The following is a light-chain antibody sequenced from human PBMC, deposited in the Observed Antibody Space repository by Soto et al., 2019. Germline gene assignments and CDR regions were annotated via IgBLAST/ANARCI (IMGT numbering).Light chain of an antibody. J-gene: IGLJ1*01. Sequence: QSVLTQPPSGSGAPGERVTISCTGGSSKSGAGHDVPWYQQLPGKAPKLLIYDINDRPSGVPDRVSGSKSGTSASLAITGLHAEDEADYYCQSYDNSLSDSYVFGTGTKVTVL. CDR3: QSYDNSLSDSYV. CDR1: SSKSGAGHD. V-gene: IGLV1-40*01. CDR2: DIN.